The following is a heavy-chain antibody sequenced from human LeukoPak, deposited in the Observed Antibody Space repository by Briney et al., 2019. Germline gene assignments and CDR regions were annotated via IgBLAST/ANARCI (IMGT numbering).Heavy chain of an antibody. J-gene: IGHJ4*02. Sequence: GGSLRLSCAASGFTFSNYWVSWVRQAPGKGLEWVANINQDGGEKSYVDSVEGRFTISRDNAKKSLYLHVDSLRAEDTAVYYCARDIYGGHDYWGQGTLLTVSS. V-gene: IGHV3-7*04. D-gene: IGHD2-21*01. CDR1: GFTFSNYW. CDR2: INQDGGEK. CDR3: ARDIYGGHDY.